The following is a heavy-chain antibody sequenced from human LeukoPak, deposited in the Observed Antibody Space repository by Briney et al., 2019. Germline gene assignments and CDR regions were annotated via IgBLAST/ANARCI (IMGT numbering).Heavy chain of an antibody. CDR3: ARDRDYYDSSGPSDD. Sequence: ASVKVSCKASGHTYSNFYVHWVRQAPGQGLEWMGIVNFSGGSRSIAQKFQGRVTMTTDTSTSTVYMELTSLRSEDTAVYYCARDRDYYDSSGPSDDWGQGTLVTVSS. V-gene: IGHV1-46*01. CDR2: VNFSGGSR. J-gene: IGHJ4*02. CDR1: GHTYSNFY. D-gene: IGHD3-22*01.